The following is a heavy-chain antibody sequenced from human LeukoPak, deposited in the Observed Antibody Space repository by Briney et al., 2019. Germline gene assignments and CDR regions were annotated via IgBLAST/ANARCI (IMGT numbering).Heavy chain of an antibody. CDR3: AKRSGGPSPFDY. Sequence: GGSLRLSCAASGFTFSSYAMNWVRQAPGKGLEWVSAISGSGSTTYYADSVKGRFTISRDNSKNTLYLQMNSLRAEDTAVYYCAKRSGGPSPFDYWGQGTLVTVSS. D-gene: IGHD3-3*01. V-gene: IGHV3-23*01. CDR2: ISGSGSTT. J-gene: IGHJ4*02. CDR1: GFTFSSYA.